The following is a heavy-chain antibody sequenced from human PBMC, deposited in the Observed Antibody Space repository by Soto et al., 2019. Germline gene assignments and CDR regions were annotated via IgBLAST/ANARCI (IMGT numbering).Heavy chain of an antibody. CDR1: GYTFSNYG. CDR3: ARMADCSITTCSLRTRFHMRGYYYYYGMDV. J-gene: IGHJ6*02. D-gene: IGHD2-2*01. CDR2: ISDYNGKT. V-gene: IGHV1-18*01. Sequence: QVRLVQSAAEVKKPGASVRVSCKASGYTFSNYGITWVRQAPGQGLEWKGWISDYNGKTHFAQKFQGRVTMTTDTSTTKAFIEVRSLRSGGTGVYYGARMADCSITTCSLRTRFHMRGYYYYYGMDVWCPGTRVTVSS.